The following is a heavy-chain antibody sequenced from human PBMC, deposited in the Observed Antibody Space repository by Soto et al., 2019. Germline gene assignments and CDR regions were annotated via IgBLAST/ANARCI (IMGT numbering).Heavy chain of an antibody. CDR2: IYYTWTT. CDR1: GDSISSNTYY. V-gene: IGHV4-39*01. D-gene: IGHD1-1*01. J-gene: IGHJ5*02. Sequence: PSETLSLTCTVSGDSISSNTYYWIWARQPSGKGLEWIGNIYYTWTTWYNPSLRSRVTIFLDTSKNQFFLILKSMSATDTAVYYCVRYQLRSRWFDPWGRGTLVTVS. CDR3: VRYQLRSRWFDP.